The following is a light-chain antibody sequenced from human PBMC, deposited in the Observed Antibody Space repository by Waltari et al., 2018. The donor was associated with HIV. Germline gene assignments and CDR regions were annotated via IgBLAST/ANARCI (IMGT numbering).Light chain of an antibody. J-gene: IGKJ4*01. CDR1: QGISSW. CDR2: AAS. Sequence: DIQMTQFPSSLSASVGDRVTITCLASQGISSWVAWYQQIPEKAPKSLIYAASSLQSGVPSRFSGSGSGTNFTLIISSLQPEDFATYYCQQYHSYPLTFGGGTKVEIK. CDR3: QQYHSYPLT. V-gene: IGKV1D-16*01.